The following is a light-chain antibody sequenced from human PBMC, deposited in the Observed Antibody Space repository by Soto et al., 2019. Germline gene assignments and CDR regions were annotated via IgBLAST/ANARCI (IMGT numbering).Light chain of an antibody. CDR3: QQYGNPRIT. CDR2: GAS. CDR1: QSVDIS. Sequence: EIVLTQSPGTLSLSPGERATLSCRASQSVDISLAWYQQKPGQAPRLLISGASSRAAGIPDRFSGSGSETDFTLTISRLEPEDFALYFCQQYGNPRITFGQGTRLEIK. V-gene: IGKV3-20*01. J-gene: IGKJ5*01.